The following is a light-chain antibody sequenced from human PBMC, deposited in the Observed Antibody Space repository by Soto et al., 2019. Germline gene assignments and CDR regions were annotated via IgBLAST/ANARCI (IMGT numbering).Light chain of an antibody. CDR3: QQYNNWPFT. V-gene: IGKV3-15*01. CDR1: QSVSSQ. J-gene: IGKJ4*01. Sequence: EIVMTQSPATLSVSPGERATLSCRASQSVSSQLAWYQQIPGQAPRLLIYGASTRATGIPARFSGSGSGTEFTLTISSLQSEDFAVYYCQQYNNWPFTFGGGTKVDIK. CDR2: GAS.